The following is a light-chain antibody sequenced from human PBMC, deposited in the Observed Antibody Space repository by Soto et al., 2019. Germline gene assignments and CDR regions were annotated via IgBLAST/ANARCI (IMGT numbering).Light chain of an antibody. CDR3: QADYSRRSGVV. Sequence: QAVLPQPPSVSVAPGQRVTISCTGCRSNLGAGYDVHWYQPLPGTAPKLLIYGNSNRPSGVPDRFSGSKSGTEASLAITGRQAEDDADYYGQADYSRRSGVVFGGGTKLTV. CDR2: GNS. V-gene: IGLV1-40*01. CDR1: RSNLGAGYD. J-gene: IGLJ2*01.